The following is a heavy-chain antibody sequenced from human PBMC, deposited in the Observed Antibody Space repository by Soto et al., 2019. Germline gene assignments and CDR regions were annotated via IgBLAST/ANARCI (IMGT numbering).Heavy chain of an antibody. J-gene: IGHJ4*02. CDR3: AKVRYSGSYRDAYYYFDY. CDR2: ISGSGGST. Sequence: GGSMRLSCAASAFTFSRYAMSWVRRAPGKGMGWVSAISGSGGSTYYADSVKGRFTISRDNSKNTLYLQMNSLRAEDTAVYYCAKVRYSGSYRDAYYYFDYWGQGTLVTVSS. CDR1: AFTFSRYA. D-gene: IGHD1-26*01. V-gene: IGHV3-23*01.